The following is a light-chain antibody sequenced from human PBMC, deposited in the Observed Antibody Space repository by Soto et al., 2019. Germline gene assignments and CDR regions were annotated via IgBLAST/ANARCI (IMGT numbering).Light chain of an antibody. CDR1: LNVNSY. CDR2: DAS. CDR3: QQRQYWPPIT. V-gene: IGKV3-11*01. J-gene: IGKJ5*01. Sequence: EAVVTQSPSSLSLSPGERATLSCRASLNVNSYLAWYQQKPGQAPRLLIYDASTRAAGIPASFSGSGSGTDFTLTISSLEPEDFAIYYCQQRQYWPPITFGQGTRLEIK.